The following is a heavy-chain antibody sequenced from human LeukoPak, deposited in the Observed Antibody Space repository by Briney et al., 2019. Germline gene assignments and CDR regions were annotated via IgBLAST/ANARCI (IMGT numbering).Heavy chain of an antibody. V-gene: IGHV1-69*05. J-gene: IGHJ4*02. D-gene: IGHD5-18*01. CDR3: ARDGGYSYGYAY. CDR1: GYTFTSYG. CDR2: IIPIFGTA. Sequence: ASVKVSCKASGYTFTSYGISWVRQAPGQGLEWMGRIIPIFGTANYAQKFQGRVTITTDESTSTAYMELSSLRSEDTAVYYCARDGGYSYGYAYWGQGTLVTVSS.